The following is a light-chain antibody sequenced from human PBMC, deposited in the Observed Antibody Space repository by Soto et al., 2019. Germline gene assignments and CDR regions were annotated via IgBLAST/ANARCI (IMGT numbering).Light chain of an antibody. V-gene: IGKV3-20*01. CDR1: QSVSSSY. J-gene: IGKJ2*01. Sequence: EVVLTQSPGTLSLSPGERATLSCRASQSVSSSYRAWYQQKPGQAPRLLIYATTSRATGIPDRFSGSGSETDFTLTISGLEPEDFALYFCHQYDSSVGSSWGTFGQGTKLEIK. CDR3: HQYDSSVGSSWGT. CDR2: ATT.